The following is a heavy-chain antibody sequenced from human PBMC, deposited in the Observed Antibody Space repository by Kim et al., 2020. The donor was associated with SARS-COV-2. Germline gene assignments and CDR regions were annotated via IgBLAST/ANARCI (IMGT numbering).Heavy chain of an antibody. CDR3: DVGFGGSSN. J-gene: IGHJ4*02. CDR2: IKRKADGGTT. V-gene: IGHV3-15*01. D-gene: IGHD1-26*01. Sequence: GGSLRLSCAASGFTFSNAWMSWVRQAPGKGLEWIGRIKRKADGGTTDYGAPVKGRFSISRDDSKNTLYLQVNSLKTEDTAVYTTDVGFGGSSNWGQGTLVTVSS. CDR1: GFTFSNAW.